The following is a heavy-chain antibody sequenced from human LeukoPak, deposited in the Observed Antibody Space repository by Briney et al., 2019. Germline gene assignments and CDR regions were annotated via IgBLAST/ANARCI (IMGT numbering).Heavy chain of an antibody. Sequence: ASVKVSCKASGGTFNTYTINWVRQAPGQGLEWMGGIIPIFGTANYAQKSQGRVTITADESTSTVYMELSSLRSEDTAVYYCARDGGAGVGPAAANDYWGQGTLVTVSS. D-gene: IGHD2-2*01. CDR1: GGTFNTYT. CDR3: ARDGGAGVGPAAANDY. J-gene: IGHJ4*02. V-gene: IGHV1-69*13. CDR2: IIPIFGTA.